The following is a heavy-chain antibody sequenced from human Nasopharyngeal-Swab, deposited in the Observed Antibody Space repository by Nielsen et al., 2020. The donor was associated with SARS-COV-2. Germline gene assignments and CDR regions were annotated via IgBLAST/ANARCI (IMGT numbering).Heavy chain of an antibody. CDR1: GFTFDDYA. V-gene: IGHV3-9*01. J-gene: IGHJ6*03. Sequence: SLRLSCAASGFTFDDYAMHWVRQAPGKGLEWVSGISWNSGSIGYADSVKGRFTISRDNAKNSLYLQMNSLRAEDTALYYCAKLFDAYYMDVWGKGTTVTVSS. CDR3: AKLFDAYYMDV. D-gene: IGHD2-21*01. CDR2: ISWNSGSI.